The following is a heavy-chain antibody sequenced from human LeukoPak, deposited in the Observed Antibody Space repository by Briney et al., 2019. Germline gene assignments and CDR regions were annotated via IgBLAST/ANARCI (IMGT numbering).Heavy chain of an antibody. CDR1: GGSFSGYY. CDR2: INHSGST. Sequence: SETLSLTCAVYGGSFSGYYWSWIRQPPGKGLEWIGEINHSGSTNYNPSLKSRVTISVDTSKNQFSLKLSPVTAADTAVYYCTSRDVGFDYWGQGTLVTVSS. J-gene: IGHJ4*02. D-gene: IGHD1-26*01. V-gene: IGHV4-34*01. CDR3: TSRDVGFDY.